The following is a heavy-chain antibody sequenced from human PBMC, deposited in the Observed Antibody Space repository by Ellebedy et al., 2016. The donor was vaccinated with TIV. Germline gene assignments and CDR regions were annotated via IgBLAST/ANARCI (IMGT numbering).Heavy chain of an antibody. CDR1: GYTFTTYA. CDR3: ARITVTTYFDY. CDR2: INAGNGNT. V-gene: IGHV1-3*01. Sequence: ASVKVSCXASGYTFTTYAMHWVRQAPGQRLEWLGWINAGNGNTKYSQKFQGRVTITRDTSTSTAYMELRSLRSDDTAVYYCARITVTTYFDYWGQGTLVTVSS. D-gene: IGHD4-17*01. J-gene: IGHJ4*02.